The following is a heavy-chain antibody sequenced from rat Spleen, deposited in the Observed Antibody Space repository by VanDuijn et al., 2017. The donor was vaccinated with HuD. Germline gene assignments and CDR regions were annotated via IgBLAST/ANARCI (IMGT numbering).Heavy chain of an antibody. V-gene: IGHV5-31*01. Sequence: EVQLVESGGGLVQPGRSLKLSCVASGFTFNNNWMTWIRQAPGKGLEWVASISTSGGSTYYRDSVKGRFTVSRDNAKSTLYLQMDSLRSEDTATYYCARHGEYYGYNPYFDYWGQGVMVTVSS. J-gene: IGHJ2*01. CDR3: ARHGEYYGYNPYFDY. D-gene: IGHD1-9*01. CDR2: ISTSGGST. CDR1: GFTFNNNW.